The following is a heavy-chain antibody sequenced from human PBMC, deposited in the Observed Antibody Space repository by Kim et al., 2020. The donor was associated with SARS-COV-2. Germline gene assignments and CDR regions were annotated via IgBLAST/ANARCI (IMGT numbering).Heavy chain of an antibody. Sequence: SETLSLTCAVYGGSFSGYYWSWIRQPPGKGLEWIGEINHSGSTNYNPSLKSRVTISVDTSKNQFSLKLSSVTAADTAVYYCARGIPNWNYRGAPPPFGDYWGQGTLVTVSS. CDR1: GGSFSGYY. V-gene: IGHV4-34*01. J-gene: IGHJ4*02. CDR2: INHSGST. CDR3: ARGIPNWNYRGAPPPFGDY. D-gene: IGHD1-7*01.